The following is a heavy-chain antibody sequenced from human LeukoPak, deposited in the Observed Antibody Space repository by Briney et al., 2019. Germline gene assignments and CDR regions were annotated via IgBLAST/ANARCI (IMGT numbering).Heavy chain of an antibody. CDR2: INAGAGNT. CDR1: GYTFSSYA. Sequence: GASVKVSCKASGYTFSSYAMHWVRQAPGQSLEWMGWINAGAGNTKYSQKFQGRITITRDTSATTAYMELSSLRSEDTAVYYCASPHGASYYYFDYWGQGTLVTVSS. V-gene: IGHV1-3*01. D-gene: IGHD4/OR15-4a*01. CDR3: ASPHGASYYYFDY. J-gene: IGHJ4*02.